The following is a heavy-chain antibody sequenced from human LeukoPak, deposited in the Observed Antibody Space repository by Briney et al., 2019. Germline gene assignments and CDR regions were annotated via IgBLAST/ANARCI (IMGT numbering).Heavy chain of an antibody. CDR1: GGTFSSYA. CDR2: IIPIFGTA. J-gene: IGHJ6*03. D-gene: IGHD3-10*01. Sequence: ASVKVSCKASGGTFSSYAISWVRQAPGQGLEWMGGIIPIFGTANYAQKFQGRVTITTDESTSTAYMELSSLRSEDTAVYYCARDGLAGYYYYHMDVWGKGTTVTVSS. CDR3: ARDGLAGYYYYHMDV. V-gene: IGHV1-69*05.